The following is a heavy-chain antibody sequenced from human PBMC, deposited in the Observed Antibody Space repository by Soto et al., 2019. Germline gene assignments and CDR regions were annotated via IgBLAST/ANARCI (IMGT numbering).Heavy chain of an antibody. CDR3: ARERGVAVAGEFDY. CDR2: IYTSGST. Sequence: QVQLQESGPGLVKPSETLSLTCTVSGGSISSYYWSWIRQPAGKGLEWIGRIYTSGSTNYNPSLKSRVTMSVDTSNNQFTLKLSSVTATDTAVYYCARERGVAVAGEFDYWGQGTLVTVSS. D-gene: IGHD6-19*01. J-gene: IGHJ4*02. CDR1: GGSISSYY. V-gene: IGHV4-4*07.